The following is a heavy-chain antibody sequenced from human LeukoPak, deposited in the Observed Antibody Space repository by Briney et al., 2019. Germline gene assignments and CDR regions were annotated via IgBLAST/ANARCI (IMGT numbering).Heavy chain of an antibody. V-gene: IGHV3-74*01. CDR3: ARGGTNPDY. Sequence: GGSLRLSCAASGFTFSSYWMHWVRQAPGKGLVRVSRINTDGSSTSYADSVKGRFTISRDNAKNTLYLQMNSLRAEDTAVYYCARGGTNPDYWGQGTLVTASS. D-gene: IGHD1-1*01. CDR2: INTDGSST. CDR1: GFTFSSYW. J-gene: IGHJ4*02.